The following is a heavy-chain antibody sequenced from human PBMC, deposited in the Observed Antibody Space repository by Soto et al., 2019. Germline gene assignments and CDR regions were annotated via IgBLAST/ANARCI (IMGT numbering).Heavy chain of an antibody. J-gene: IGHJ4*02. CDR2: ISYDGSNK. Sequence: PGGSLRLSCAASGFTFSSYAMHWVRQAPGKGLEWVAVISYDGSNKYYADSVKGRFTISRDNSKNTLYLQMNSLRAEDTAVYYCASSRAAGDFDYWGQGTLVTVSS. CDR3: ASSRAAGDFDY. D-gene: IGHD6-13*01. CDR1: GFTFSSYA. V-gene: IGHV3-30-3*01.